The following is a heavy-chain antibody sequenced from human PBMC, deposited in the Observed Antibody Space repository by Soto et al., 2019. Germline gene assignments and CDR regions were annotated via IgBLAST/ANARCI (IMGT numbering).Heavy chain of an antibody. V-gene: IGHV1-46*01. D-gene: IGHD1-26*01. CDR3: ARAGANIFDY. CDR2: INTSGGST. J-gene: IGHJ4*02. CDR1: GYTFTSYY. Sequence: QVQLVQSGAEVKKPGASVKCSCKTSGYTFTSYYMHLVRQAPGQGLEWMGIINTSGGSTSYAQKYQGRVTMTRDTSTCTVYMELSSLRSEDTAVYYCARAGANIFDYGGQGTLVTVAS.